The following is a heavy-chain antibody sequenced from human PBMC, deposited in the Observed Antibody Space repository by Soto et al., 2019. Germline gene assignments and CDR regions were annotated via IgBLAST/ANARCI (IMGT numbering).Heavy chain of an antibody. J-gene: IGHJ6*02. CDR3: ARDQGRGQYYYYGMDV. V-gene: IGHV3-7*01. CDR1: GFTFSSYW. D-gene: IGHD3-10*01. CDR2: IKQDGSEK. Sequence: GGSLRLSCAASGFTFSSYWMSWVRQAPGKGLEWVANIKQDGSEKYYVDSVKGRFTISRDNAKNSLYLQMNSLRAEDTAVYYGARDQGRGQYYYYGMDVWGQGTTVTVSS.